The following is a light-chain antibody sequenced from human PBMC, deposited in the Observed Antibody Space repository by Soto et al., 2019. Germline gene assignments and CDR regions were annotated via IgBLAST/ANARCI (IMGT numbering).Light chain of an antibody. Sequence: QSALTQPRSVSGSPGQSVTISCTGTSSDIGGYNYVSWYQQHPGKAPKLMIYDVGKRPSGVPDRFSGSKSGNTASQTISGLQAEDEADYCCCSYAGSYTYVFGTGTKLTVL. J-gene: IGLJ1*01. CDR2: DVG. CDR3: CSYAGSYTYV. CDR1: SSDIGGYNY. V-gene: IGLV2-11*01.